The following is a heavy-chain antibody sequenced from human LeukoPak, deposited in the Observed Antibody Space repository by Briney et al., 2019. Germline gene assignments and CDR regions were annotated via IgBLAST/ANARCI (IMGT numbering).Heavy chain of an antibody. Sequence: GGSLRLSCAASGFTFSSYAMSWVRQAPGKGLEWFSAISGSGGSTYYADSVKGRFTISRDNSKHTLYLQMNSLRAEDTAVYYCAKTLEYDILTGYSGAFDIWGQGTMVTVSS. CDR2: ISGSGGST. J-gene: IGHJ3*02. D-gene: IGHD3-9*01. CDR1: GFTFSSYA. V-gene: IGHV3-23*01. CDR3: AKTLEYDILTGYSGAFDI.